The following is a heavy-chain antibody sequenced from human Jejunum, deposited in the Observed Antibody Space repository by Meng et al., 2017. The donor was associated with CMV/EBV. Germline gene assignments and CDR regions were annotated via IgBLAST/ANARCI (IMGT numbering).Heavy chain of an antibody. CDR3: ARGVVGATSGDY. J-gene: IGHJ4*02. Sequence: VQLVQSGPELKKPEASVKVSCKASGYTFTSYAMNWVRQAPGQGLEWMGWINTNTGNPTYAQGFTGRFVFSVDTSVSTAYLQISILKAEDTAVYYCARGVVGATSGDYWGQGTLVTVSS. V-gene: IGHV7-4-1*02. D-gene: IGHD1-26*01. CDR2: INTNTGNP. CDR1: GYTFTSYA.